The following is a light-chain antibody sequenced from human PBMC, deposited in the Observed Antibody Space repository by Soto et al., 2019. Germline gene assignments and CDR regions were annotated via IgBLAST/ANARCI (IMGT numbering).Light chain of an antibody. CDR1: QSVSSK. V-gene: IGKV3-15*01. J-gene: IGKJ5*01. CDR2: GAS. Sequence: EIVMKQSAATLSVTQGEGATLSCRASQSVSSKLAWYQQKPGQAPRLLIYGASIRAPGIPARFSGGGSGTEFTLTITSLQSEDFAVYYCQQYENWPYTFGQGTRLEIK. CDR3: QQYENWPYT.